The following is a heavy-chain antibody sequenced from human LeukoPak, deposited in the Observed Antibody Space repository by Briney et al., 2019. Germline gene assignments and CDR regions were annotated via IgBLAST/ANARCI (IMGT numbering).Heavy chain of an antibody. D-gene: IGHD5-18*01. CDR1: GFTFGDYA. CDR3: AKYVDTALVLGD. V-gene: IGHV3-49*03. CDR2: IRSKPYGGTT. J-gene: IGHJ4*01. Sequence: GGSLRLSCTASGFTFGDYAMSWFRQGPGKGLEWVGFIRSKPYGGTTEYAASVKGRFTISRDDSKSIAYLQMNSLKTEDTAVYYCAKYVDTALVLGDWGQGTLVTVSS.